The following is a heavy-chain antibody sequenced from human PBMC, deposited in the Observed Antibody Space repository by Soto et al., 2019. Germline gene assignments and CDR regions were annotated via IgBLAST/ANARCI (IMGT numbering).Heavy chain of an antibody. V-gene: IGHV4-39*07. CDR3: ARDKITGLFDY. CDR1: GGSVSNRDFY. Sequence: TSETLSLTCTVSGGSVSNRDFYWAWIRQPPGKGLEWIGEINHSGSTNYNPSLKSRVTISVDTSKNQFSLKLTSVTAADTAVYYCARDKITGLFDYWGQGTLVTVSS. J-gene: IGHJ4*02. D-gene: IGHD2-8*02. CDR2: INHSGST.